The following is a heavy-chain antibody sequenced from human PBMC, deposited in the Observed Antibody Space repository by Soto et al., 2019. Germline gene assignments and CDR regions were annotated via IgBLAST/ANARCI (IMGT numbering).Heavy chain of an antibody. V-gene: IGHV4-4*02. Sequence: QVQLQESGPGLVKPSGTLSLTCAVSGGSIISYNWWSWVRQPPGKGLEWIGEIFHSGSTNFNPSLKSRFTISIDKSKNNFSLKLNSVTAADTAVYYCARHERSGQDYWGQGTLVTVSS. J-gene: IGHJ4*02. CDR2: IFHSGST. D-gene: IGHD3-3*01. CDR3: ARHERSGQDY. CDR1: GGSIISYNW.